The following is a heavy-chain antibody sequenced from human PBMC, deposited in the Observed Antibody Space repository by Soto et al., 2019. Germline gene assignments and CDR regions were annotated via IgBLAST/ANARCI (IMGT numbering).Heavy chain of an antibody. J-gene: IGHJ4*02. CDR1: GGTFSSYA. V-gene: IGHV1-69*13. CDR2: IIPIFGTA. D-gene: IGHD6-6*01. CDR3: ARDGEYSSSSGQDY. Sequence: SVKVSCKASGGTFSSYAIIWVRQAPGQGLEWMGGIIPIFGTANYAQKFQGRVTITADESTSTAYMELSSLRSEDTAVYYCARDGEYSSSSGQDYWGQGTLVTVSS.